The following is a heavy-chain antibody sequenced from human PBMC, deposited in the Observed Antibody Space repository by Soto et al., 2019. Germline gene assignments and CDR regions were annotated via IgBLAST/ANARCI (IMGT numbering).Heavy chain of an antibody. V-gene: IGHV1-69*01. CDR3: ARDSLVVVAATPRWFDP. J-gene: IGHJ5*02. CDR2: IIPMFGTA. CDR1: GGTFSSYA. D-gene: IGHD2-15*01. Sequence: QVQLVQSGAEVKKPGSSVKVSCKSSGGTFSSYAFSWVRQAPGQGLEWMGGIIPMFGTANYARKFQGRVTITADESTSTAYMELSSLRFEDTAVYYCARDSLVVVAATPRWFDPWGQGTLVTVSS.